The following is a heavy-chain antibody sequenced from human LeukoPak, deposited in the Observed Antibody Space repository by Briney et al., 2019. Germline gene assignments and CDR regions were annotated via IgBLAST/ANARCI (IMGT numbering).Heavy chain of an antibody. D-gene: IGHD3-3*01. CDR1: GYTFTGYY. Sequence: ASVKVSCKASGYTFTGYYMHWVRQAPGQGLEWMGRINPNSGGTNYAQKFQGRVTMTRDTSISTAYMELSGLRPDDTAVYYCARVRLDFWSGNNWFDPWGQGTLVTVSS. J-gene: IGHJ5*02. CDR2: INPNSGGT. V-gene: IGHV1-2*06. CDR3: ARVRLDFWSGNNWFDP.